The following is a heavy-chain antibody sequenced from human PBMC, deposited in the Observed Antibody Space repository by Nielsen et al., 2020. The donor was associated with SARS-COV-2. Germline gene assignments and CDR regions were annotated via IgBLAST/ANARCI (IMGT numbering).Heavy chain of an antibody. V-gene: IGHV3-23*01. CDR3: ARVFIKRVVVTRSYYYYGMDV. CDR1: EFTFSNYA. Sequence: GESLKISCAASEFTFSNYAMSWVRQAPGKGLEWVSGVSGSGYSTYYADSVKGRFTISRDNAKNSLYLRMNSLRAEDTAVYYCARVFIKRVVVTRSYYYYGMDVWGQGTTVTVSS. D-gene: IGHD3-22*01. CDR2: VSGSGYST. J-gene: IGHJ6*02.